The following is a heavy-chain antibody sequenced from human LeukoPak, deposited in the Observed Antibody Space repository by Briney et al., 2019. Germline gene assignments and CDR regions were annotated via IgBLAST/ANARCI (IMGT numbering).Heavy chain of an antibody. J-gene: IGHJ4*02. CDR2: ISGRGDNT. V-gene: IGHV3-23*01. Sequence: QPGGSLRLSCAASGFTFSSHAMSWVRQAPGKGLEWVSGISGRGDNTFYADSVKGRFTISRDNSKNTLYLQMNSLRAEDTAVYYCAKEGPTVTTPFDDWGQGTLVTVSS. CDR1: GFTFSSHA. D-gene: IGHD4-11*01. CDR3: AKEGPTVTTPFDD.